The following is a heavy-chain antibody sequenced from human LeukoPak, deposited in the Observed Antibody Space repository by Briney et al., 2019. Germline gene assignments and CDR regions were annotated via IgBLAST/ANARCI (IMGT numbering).Heavy chain of an antibody. CDR3: AKDGYDSSGYYHEGAFDI. Sequence: GGSLRLSCAASGFTFDDYAMHWVRQAPGKGLEWVSGISWNSGSIGYADSVKGRFTISRDNAKNSLYLQMNSLRAEDTALYYCAKDGYDSSGYYHEGAFDIWGQGTMVTVSS. V-gene: IGHV3-9*01. D-gene: IGHD3-22*01. J-gene: IGHJ3*02. CDR2: ISWNSGSI. CDR1: GFTFDDYA.